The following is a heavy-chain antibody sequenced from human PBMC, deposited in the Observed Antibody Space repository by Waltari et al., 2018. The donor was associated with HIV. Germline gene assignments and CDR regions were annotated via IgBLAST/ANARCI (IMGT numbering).Heavy chain of an antibody. D-gene: IGHD3-10*01. CDR2: IIPILGIA. CDR3: ARGEGQVLGAFDI. J-gene: IGHJ3*02. V-gene: IGHV1-69*02. Sequence: QVQLVQSGAVVKKPGSSVQVSCRASGVTFSSYTISWVRQAPAQGLEWMGRIIPILGIANYAQKFQGRVTITADKSTSTAYMELSSLRSEDTAVYHCARGEGQVLGAFDIWGQGTMVTVSS. CDR1: GVTFSSYT.